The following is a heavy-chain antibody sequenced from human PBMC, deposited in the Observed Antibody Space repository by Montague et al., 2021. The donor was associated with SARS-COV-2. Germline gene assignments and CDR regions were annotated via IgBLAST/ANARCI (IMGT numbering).Heavy chain of an antibody. J-gene: IGHJ4*02. V-gene: IGHV4-39*01. CDR3: ARKASGGITIFGVVTASYYFDY. Sequence: SETLSLTCTVSGGSISSSSYYWGWIRQPPGKGLEWIGSIYYSGSTYYNPSLKSRVTISVDTSKNQFSLKLSSVTAADTAVCYCARKASGGITIFGVVTASYYFDYWGQGTLVTVSS. D-gene: IGHD3-3*01. CDR1: GGSISSSSYY. CDR2: IYYSGST.